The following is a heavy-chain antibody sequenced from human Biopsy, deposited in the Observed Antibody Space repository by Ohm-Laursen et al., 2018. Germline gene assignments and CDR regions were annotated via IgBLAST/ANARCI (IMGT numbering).Heavy chain of an antibody. CDR2: IYYSGFT. CDR1: GGSIRNFY. CDR3: ARCAGGGSCYAGFDH. Sequence: TLSLTCTVSGGSIRNFYWTWIRQSPGEGLEYIGYIYYSGFTHYNPSLKSRVAISVDTSRNQFSLKMNYLTAADTAVYFCARCAGGGSCYAGFDHWGRGSLVTVSS. J-gene: IGHJ4*02. V-gene: IGHV4-59*08. D-gene: IGHD2-15*01.